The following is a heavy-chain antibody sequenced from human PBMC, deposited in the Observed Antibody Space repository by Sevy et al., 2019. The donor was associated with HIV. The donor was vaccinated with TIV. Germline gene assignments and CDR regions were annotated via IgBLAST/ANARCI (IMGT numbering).Heavy chain of an antibody. Sequence: GGSLRLSCAASGFTFSSYAMSWVRQAPGKGLEWVSAISGSGGSTYYADSVKGRFTSSRDNSTNTLYLQMNSLRAEDTAVYYCAKGGSSSPYYFDYWGQGTLVTVSS. CDR2: ISGSGGST. J-gene: IGHJ4*02. CDR1: GFTFSSYA. CDR3: AKGGSSSPYYFDY. V-gene: IGHV3-23*01. D-gene: IGHD6-13*01.